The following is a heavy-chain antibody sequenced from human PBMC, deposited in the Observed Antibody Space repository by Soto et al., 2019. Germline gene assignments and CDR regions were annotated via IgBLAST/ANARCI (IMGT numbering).Heavy chain of an antibody. CDR1: GGTFSSYA. CDR3: ARKRKEGYYYYGMDV. Sequence: SVKVSCKASGGTFSSYAISWVRQAPGQGLEWMGGIIPIFGTANYAQKFQGRVTITADESTSTAYMELSSLRSDDTAVYYCARKRKEGYYYYGMDVRAQRTTVTVSS. CDR2: IIPIFGTA. V-gene: IGHV1-69*13. J-gene: IGHJ6*02.